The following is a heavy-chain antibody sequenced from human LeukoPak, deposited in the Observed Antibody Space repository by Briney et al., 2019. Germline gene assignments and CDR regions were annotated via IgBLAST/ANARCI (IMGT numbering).Heavy chain of an antibody. CDR2: IRSKANSYAT. D-gene: IGHD6-13*01. CDR1: GFTFSGSA. CDR3: TRGGIAAARYAFDI. Sequence: GGSLRLSCAASGFTFSGSAMHWVRQASEKGLEWVGRIRSKANSYATTYAASVKGRFTISRDDSKNTAYLQMNSLKTEDTAVYYCTRGGIAAARYAFDIWGQGTMVTVSS. J-gene: IGHJ3*02. V-gene: IGHV3-73*01.